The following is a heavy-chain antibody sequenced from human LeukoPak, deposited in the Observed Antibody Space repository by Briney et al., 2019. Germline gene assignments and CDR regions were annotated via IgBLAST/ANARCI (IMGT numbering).Heavy chain of an antibody. CDR1: GGSISSGSYY. Sequence: SETLSLTCTVSGGSISSGSYYWGWIRQPPGKGLEWIGSIYYSGRTYYSPSLKSRVTISVDTSKNQFSLKLSSVTAADTAVYYCAREGSGSYYYYYYMDVWGKGATVTVSS. CDR3: AREGSGSYYYYYYMDV. V-gene: IGHV4-39*07. J-gene: IGHJ6*03. CDR2: IYYSGRT. D-gene: IGHD1-26*01.